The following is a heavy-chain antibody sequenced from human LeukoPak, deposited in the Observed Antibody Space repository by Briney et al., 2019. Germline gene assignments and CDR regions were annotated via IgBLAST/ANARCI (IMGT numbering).Heavy chain of an antibody. CDR1: GGSISSYY. D-gene: IGHD6-19*01. V-gene: IGHV4-59*01. CDR3: ARGVQWLGGYYFDY. J-gene: IGHJ4*02. Sequence: SETLSLTCSVSGGSISSYYWSWIRQPPGKGLEWIGYIYYSGSTNYNPSLTSRVTISVDTSKNQFSLKLSSVPAADTAVSFCARGVQWLGGYYFDYWGQGTLVTVSS. CDR2: IYYSGST.